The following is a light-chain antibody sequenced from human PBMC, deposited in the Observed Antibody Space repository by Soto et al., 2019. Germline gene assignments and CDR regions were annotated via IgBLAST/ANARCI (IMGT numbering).Light chain of an antibody. CDR2: GAS. V-gene: IGKV3-20*01. CDR1: QSVSSSY. J-gene: IGKJ4*02. Sequence: IVLAQSPGTLSLSPGERATLSCRASQSVSSSYLAWYQQKPGQAPRLLIYGASSRATGIPDRFSGSGSGTDFTLTISRLEPADFAVYYCHQYGIYNPLKFSVGTNVHIK. CDR3: HQYGIYNPLK.